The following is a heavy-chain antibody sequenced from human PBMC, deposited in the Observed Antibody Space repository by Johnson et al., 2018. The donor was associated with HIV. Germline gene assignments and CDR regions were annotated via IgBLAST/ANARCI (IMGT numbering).Heavy chain of an antibody. Sequence: QVQLVESGGGVVQPGRSLRLSCAASGFTFSIYAMHWFRQAPGKGLEWVAVISYDGSNKYYADSVKGRFTISRDNSKNTLYLQMNSLRAEDTAVYYCARDPRLGELKIDRRGYAFDIWGQGTMVTVSS. D-gene: IGHD3-16*01. CDR2: ISYDGSNK. J-gene: IGHJ3*02. CDR3: ARDPRLGELKIDRRGYAFDI. CDR1: GFTFSIYA. V-gene: IGHV3-30-3*01.